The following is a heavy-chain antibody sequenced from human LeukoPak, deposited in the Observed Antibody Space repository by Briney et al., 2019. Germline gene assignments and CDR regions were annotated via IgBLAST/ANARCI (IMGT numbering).Heavy chain of an antibody. V-gene: IGHV3-20*04. CDR1: GFTFDDYG. J-gene: IGHJ4*02. D-gene: IGHD3-22*01. CDR3: ARVSYYDSSGHWDY. CDR2: INWNGGST. Sequence: GSLRLSCAASGFTFDDYGMSWVGQAPGKGLEWVSGINWNGGSTGYADSVKGRFTISRDNAKNSLYLQMNSLRAEDTALYYCARVSYYDSSGHWDYWGQGTLVTVSS.